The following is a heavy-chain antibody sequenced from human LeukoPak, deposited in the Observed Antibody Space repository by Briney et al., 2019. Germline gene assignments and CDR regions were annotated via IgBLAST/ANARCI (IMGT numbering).Heavy chain of an antibody. CDR3: AKGSRDSRPYYFDF. J-gene: IGHJ4*02. CDR1: GFTFNGYA. CDR2: ITGSGGDT. Sequence: GGSLRLSCAASGFTFNGYAMSWVRQAPGKGLEWVSAITGSGGDTYHADSVKGRFTISRDNSKNTLYLQMNSLRAEDMAVYYCAKGSRDSRPYYFDFWGQGTLVTVSS. D-gene: IGHD3-10*01. V-gene: IGHV3-23*01.